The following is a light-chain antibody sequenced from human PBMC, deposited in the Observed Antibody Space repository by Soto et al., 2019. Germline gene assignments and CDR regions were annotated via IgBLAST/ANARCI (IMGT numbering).Light chain of an antibody. V-gene: IGKV3-15*01. J-gene: IGKJ1*01. CDR3: QQYNNWPPWT. CDR1: QSVSSK. Sequence: EIVMTQSPDALSVSPGERATLSCRASQSVSSKLAWYQQKPGQTPRLLIYDGSTRVTGIPARFSGSGSGTEFTLTISSLQSEDFAVYYCQQYNNWPPWTVGQGTTVEIK. CDR2: DGS.